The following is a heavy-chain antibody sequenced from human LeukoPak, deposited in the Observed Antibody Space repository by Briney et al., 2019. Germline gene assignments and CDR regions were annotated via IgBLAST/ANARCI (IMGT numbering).Heavy chain of an antibody. J-gene: IGHJ6*02. CDR2: ISSSGSTI. V-gene: IGHV3-48*03. Sequence: GGSLRLSCAASGFTSSSYEMNWVRQAPGKGLEWVSYISSSGSTIYYADSVKGRFTISRDNAKNSLYLQMNSLRAEDTAVYYCARDTIFGVVSFVRSYGMDVWGQGTTVTVSS. CDR3: ARDTIFGVVSFVRSYGMDV. D-gene: IGHD3-3*01. CDR1: GFTSSSYE.